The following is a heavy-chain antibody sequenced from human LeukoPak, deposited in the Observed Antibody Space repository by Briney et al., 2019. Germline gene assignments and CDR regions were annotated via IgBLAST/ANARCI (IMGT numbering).Heavy chain of an antibody. Sequence: PGGSLRLSCAASGFTFSSYSMNWVRQAPGKGLEWASSISSSSSYIYYADSVKGRFTISRDNAKNSLYLQMNSLRAEDTAVYYCASYFDWLSYFDYWGQGTLVTVSS. CDR1: GFTFSSYS. D-gene: IGHD3-9*01. CDR2: ISSSSSYI. CDR3: ASYFDWLSYFDY. J-gene: IGHJ4*02. V-gene: IGHV3-21*01.